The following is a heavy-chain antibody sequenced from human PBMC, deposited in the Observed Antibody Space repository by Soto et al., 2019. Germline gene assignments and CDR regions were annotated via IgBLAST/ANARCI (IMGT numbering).Heavy chain of an antibody. CDR3: ARGHSTDCSNGVCSFFYNHEMDV. CDR1: GYSFTDYH. V-gene: IGHV1-2*04. CDR2: INPKSGGT. Sequence: ASVKVSCKASGYSFTDYHIHWVRQAPGQGLEWLGRINPKSGGTSTAQRFQGWVTMTRDRSISTVYMELTRLRSDDTAVYFCARGHSTDCSNGVCSFFYNHEMDVWGQGTTVTVSS. D-gene: IGHD2-8*01. J-gene: IGHJ6*02.